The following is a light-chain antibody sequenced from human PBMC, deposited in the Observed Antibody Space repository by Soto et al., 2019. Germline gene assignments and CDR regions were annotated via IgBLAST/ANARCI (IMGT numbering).Light chain of an antibody. J-gene: IGKJ4*01. CDR3: QQANSFPLT. Sequence: DIPMTQSPSSVSASVGDRVTITCRASQDISSWLAWYQQKPGKAPKLLIFAASSLQTGVPSRFTGSGSGTDFTLTVNSLQPEDFATYYCQQANSFPLTFGGGTKVEIK. V-gene: IGKV1D-12*01. CDR2: AAS. CDR1: QDISSW.